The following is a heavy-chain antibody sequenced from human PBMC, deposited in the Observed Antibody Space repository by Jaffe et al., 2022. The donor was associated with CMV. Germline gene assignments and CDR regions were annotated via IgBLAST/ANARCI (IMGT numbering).Heavy chain of an antibody. V-gene: IGHV3-33*08. D-gene: IGHD5-12*01. CDR2: IWYDGSNK. CDR3: ASLVVATIPSAGRSSAVTDAFDI. CDR1: GFTFSSYG. J-gene: IGHJ3*02. Sequence: QVQLVESGGGVVQPGRSLRLSCAASGFTFSSYGMHWVRQAPGKGLEWVAVIWYDGSNKYYADSVKGRFTISRDNSKNTLYLQMNSLRAEDTAVYYCASLVVATIPSAGRSSAVTDAFDIWGQGTMVTVSS.